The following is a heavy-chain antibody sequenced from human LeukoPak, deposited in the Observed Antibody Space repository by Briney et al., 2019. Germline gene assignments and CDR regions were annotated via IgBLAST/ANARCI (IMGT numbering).Heavy chain of an antibody. V-gene: IGHV3-48*03. CDR2: ISSSGSTI. J-gene: IGHJ4*02. CDR3: VTEVSGSFPT. D-gene: IGHD1-26*01. Sequence: GGSLRLSCAASGFTFSSYEMNWVRQAPGKGLEWVSYISSSGSTIYYADSVKGRFTISRDNAKNSLYLQMNSLKNEDTAVYYCVTEVSGSFPTWGQGTLVTVSS. CDR1: GFTFSSYE.